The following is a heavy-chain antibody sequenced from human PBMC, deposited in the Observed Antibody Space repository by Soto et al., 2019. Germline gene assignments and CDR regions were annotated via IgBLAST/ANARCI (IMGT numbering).Heavy chain of an antibody. D-gene: IGHD6-13*01. J-gene: IGHJ5*02. V-gene: IGHV4-34*01. CDR1: VGSFSVYY. CDR3: ARVERAAAGTNATGWFDP. CDR2: INRSGST. Sequence: PSEALSVTCAFYVGSFSVYYWGWIRHPPGNGLEWIGEINRSGSTNGNPSLKSRVTISVDTSKNQFSLKLSSVTAADTAVYYCARVERAAAGTNATGWFDPWGQGTLVTVSS.